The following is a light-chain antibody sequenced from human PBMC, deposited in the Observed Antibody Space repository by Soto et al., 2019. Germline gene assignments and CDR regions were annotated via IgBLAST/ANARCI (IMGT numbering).Light chain of an antibody. V-gene: IGKV3D-15*01. J-gene: IGKJ1*01. CDR1: QSVSSN. CDR2: GAS. Sequence: EIVMTQSPATLSVSPGERATLSCRASQSVSSNLAWYQQKPGQAPRLLIYGASTRATGIPARFSGSGSGTEFTXTISSXQXXXXXXXXCQXYNNWPLPWTFGQGTKVEIK. CDR3: QXYNNWPLPWT.